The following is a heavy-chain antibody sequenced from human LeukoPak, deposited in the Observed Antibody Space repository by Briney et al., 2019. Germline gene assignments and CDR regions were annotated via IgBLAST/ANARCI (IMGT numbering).Heavy chain of an antibody. Sequence: GGSLRLSCAASGFXFSSYAISWVRQGPGKGRQWLAHISGGGDGTTYAESVKGRFSVSRDNSKNTLYLQMNSLRAEDTAVYYCAKGRVSGYDSAFDYWGQGTLVTVSS. CDR1: GFXFSSYA. V-gene: IGHV3-23*01. D-gene: IGHD5-12*01. CDR2: ISGGGDGT. CDR3: AKGRVSGYDSAFDY. J-gene: IGHJ4*02.